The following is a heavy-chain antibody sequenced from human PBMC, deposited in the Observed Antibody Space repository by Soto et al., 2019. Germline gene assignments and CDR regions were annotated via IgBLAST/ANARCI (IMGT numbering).Heavy chain of an antibody. CDR1: GGSFSGYY. CDR3: ARGRGLDYYYYMDV. CDR2: INHSGST. D-gene: IGHD3-10*01. V-gene: IGHV4-34*01. Sequence: SETLSLTCAVYGGSFSGYYWSWIRQPPGKGLEWIGEINHSGSTNYNPSLKSRVTISVDTSKNQFSLKLSSVAAADTAVYYCARGRGLDYYYYMDVWGKGTTVTVSS. J-gene: IGHJ6*03.